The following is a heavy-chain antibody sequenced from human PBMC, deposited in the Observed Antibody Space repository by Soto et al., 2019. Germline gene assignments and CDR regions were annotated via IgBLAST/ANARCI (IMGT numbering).Heavy chain of an antibody. D-gene: IGHD3-3*01. CDR2: FDPEDGET. J-gene: IGHJ4*01. CDR3: AITPPRRGFLEWLAYFDY. V-gene: IGHV1-24*01. CDR1: GYTLTELS. Sequence: SVKVSCTVSGYTLTELSMHWVRQAAGKGRAWMGGFDPEDGETIYAQKFQGRVTMTEDTSTDTAYMELSRLRSEDTAAYYCAITPPRRGFLEWLAYFDYWGQGTLVTVSS.